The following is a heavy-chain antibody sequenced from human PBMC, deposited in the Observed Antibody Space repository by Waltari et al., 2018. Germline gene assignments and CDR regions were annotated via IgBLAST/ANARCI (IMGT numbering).Heavy chain of an antibody. Sequence: EVQLVESGGGLVEPGGSRRRSCAASGLTLGRFWLSWVRQAPGKGLEWVASIKEDGGEKYYVDSLKGRIIISRDNAKNSLYLQMNSLRVEDTAVYYCARDRGYFDYWGLGTLVTVSS. J-gene: IGHJ4*02. CDR2: IKEDGGEK. V-gene: IGHV3-7*01. CDR1: GLTLGRFW. D-gene: IGHD3-10*01. CDR3: ARDRGYFDY.